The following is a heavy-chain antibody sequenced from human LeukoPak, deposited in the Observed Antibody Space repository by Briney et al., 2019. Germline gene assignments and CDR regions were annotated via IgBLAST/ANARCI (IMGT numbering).Heavy chain of an antibody. D-gene: IGHD1-1*01. CDR1: GDSVSSNSAT. V-gene: IGHV6-1*01. CDR3: ARGYGYYFDY. Sequence: SQTLSLTCDISGDSVSSNSATWHWIRQSPSRGLEWLGRTYYTSKGYNDYAVFVKSRITINPDTSKNQFSLQLNSVTPEDTAVYYCARGYGYYFDYWGQGTLVTVSS. J-gene: IGHJ4*02. CDR2: TYYTSKGYN.